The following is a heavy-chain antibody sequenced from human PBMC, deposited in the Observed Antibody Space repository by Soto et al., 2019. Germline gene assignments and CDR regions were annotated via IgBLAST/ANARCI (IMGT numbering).Heavy chain of an antibody. Sequence: GGSLRLSCAASGFTFSSYAMHWVRQAPGKGLEWVAVISYDGSNKYYADSVKGRFTISRDNSKNTLYLQMNSPRAEDTAVYYCARDLSHFDYWGQGTLVTVSS. V-gene: IGHV3-30-3*01. D-gene: IGHD3-16*01. CDR1: GFTFSSYA. CDR2: ISYDGSNK. J-gene: IGHJ4*02. CDR3: ARDLSHFDY.